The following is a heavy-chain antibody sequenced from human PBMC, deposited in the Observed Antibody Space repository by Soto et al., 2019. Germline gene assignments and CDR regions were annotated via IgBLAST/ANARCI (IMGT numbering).Heavy chain of an antibody. Sequence: GASVKVSCKASGYTFTSYGISWVRQAPGQGLEWMGWINPNSGGTNYAQKLQGRVTMTTDTSTSTAYMELRSLRSDDTAVYYCARDRSDFWSGYYGYNWFDPWGQGTLVTVSS. J-gene: IGHJ5*02. D-gene: IGHD3-3*01. CDR2: INPNSGGT. CDR3: ARDRSDFWSGYYGYNWFDP. V-gene: IGHV1-18*01. CDR1: GYTFTSYG.